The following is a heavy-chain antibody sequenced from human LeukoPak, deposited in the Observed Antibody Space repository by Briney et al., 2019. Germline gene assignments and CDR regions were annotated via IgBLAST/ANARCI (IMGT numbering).Heavy chain of an antibody. Sequence: GGSLRLSCAASGLTFSSYAMSWVRQAPGKGLEWVSAISGSGAGTYYTDSVKGRFSISRDNSKNTLYLQINSLRAEDTAVYYCAKAQEGGSRFDYWGQGTLVTVSS. CDR1: GLTFSSYA. D-gene: IGHD1-26*01. J-gene: IGHJ4*02. V-gene: IGHV3-23*01. CDR2: ISGSGAGT. CDR3: AKAQEGGSRFDY.